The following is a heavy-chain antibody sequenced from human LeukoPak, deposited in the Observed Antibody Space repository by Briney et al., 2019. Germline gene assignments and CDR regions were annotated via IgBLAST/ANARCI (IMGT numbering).Heavy chain of an antibody. CDR3: ARAGYSSGYEY. D-gene: IGHD6-19*01. V-gene: IGHV4-61*08. CDR2: IYYSGST. J-gene: IGHJ4*02. CDR1: GGSISSGGYS. Sequence: SETLSLTCAVSGGSISSGGYSWGWIRQPPGKGLEWIGYIYYSGSTNYNPSLKSRVTISVDTSKNQFSLKLSSVSAADTAMYYCARAGYSSGYEYWGQGTLVTVSS.